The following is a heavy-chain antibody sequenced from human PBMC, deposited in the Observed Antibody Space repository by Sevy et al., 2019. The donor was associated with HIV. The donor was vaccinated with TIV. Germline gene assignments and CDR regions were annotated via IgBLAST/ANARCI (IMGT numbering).Heavy chain of an antibody. CDR1: GFTFSSYA. V-gene: IGHV3-23*01. CDR2: ISGSGGST. D-gene: IGHD4-4*01. Sequence: GGSLTLSCAASGFTFSSYAMSWVRHAPGKGLEWVSAISGSGGSTYYADSVKGRFTISRDNSKNTLYLQMNSLRAEDTAVYYCAKREDPATVTTPYFDYWGQGTLVTVSS. J-gene: IGHJ4*02. CDR3: AKREDPATVTTPYFDY.